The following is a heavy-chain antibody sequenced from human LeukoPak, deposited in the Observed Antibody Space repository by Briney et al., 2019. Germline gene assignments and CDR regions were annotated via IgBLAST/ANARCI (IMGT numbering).Heavy chain of an antibody. D-gene: IGHD6-13*01. CDR2: INPNSGGT. V-gene: IGHV1-2*02. CDR3: ARVPPSPEMRYSSSWKYYYYYGMDV. CDR1: GYTFTGYY. Sequence: ASVKVSCKASGYTFTGYYMHWVRQAPGQGLEWMGWINPNSGGTNYAQKFQGRITMTRDTSISIAYMELSRLRSDDTAVYYCARVPPSPEMRYSSSWKYYYYYGMDVWGQGTTVTVSS. J-gene: IGHJ6*02.